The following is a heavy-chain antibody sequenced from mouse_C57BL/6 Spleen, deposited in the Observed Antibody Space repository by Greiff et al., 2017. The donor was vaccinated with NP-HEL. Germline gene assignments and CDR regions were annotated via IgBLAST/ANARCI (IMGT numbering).Heavy chain of an antibody. CDR3: AREDYDYHFDY. J-gene: IGHJ2*01. V-gene: IGHV1-42*01. CDR1: GYSFTGYY. CDR2: INPSTGGT. D-gene: IGHD2-4*01. Sequence: EVQLQQSGPELVKPGASVKISCKASGYSFTGYYMNWVKQSPEKSLEWIGEINPSTGGTTYNQKFKAKATLTVDKSSSTAYMQLKSLTCEDSAVYYCAREDYDYHFDYWGQGTTLTVSS.